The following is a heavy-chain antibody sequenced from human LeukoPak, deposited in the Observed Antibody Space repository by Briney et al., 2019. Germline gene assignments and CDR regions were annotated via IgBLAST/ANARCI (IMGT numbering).Heavy chain of an antibody. CDR2: ISSSSSYT. Sequence: GGSLRLSCAASGFPFSDYYMSWLRQAPGKGLEWVSYISSSSSYTNYADSVKGRFTISRENAKNSLFLQMNSLRAEDTAVYYCARGHFGMGVWGQGTTVTVSS. CDR1: GFPFSDYY. J-gene: IGHJ6*02. CDR3: ARGHFGMGV. V-gene: IGHV3-11*05.